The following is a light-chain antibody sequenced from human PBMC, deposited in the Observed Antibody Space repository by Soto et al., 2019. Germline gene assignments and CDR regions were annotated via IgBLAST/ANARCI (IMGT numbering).Light chain of an antibody. Sequence: EIVLTQSPGTLSLSPGERATLSCRASQRVSRSYLAWYQQKPGQAPRLLIYGASSRATGIPDRFSGSGSGTDFTFTISRLEPEDFAVYYCQHYGSSPLFTFGPRTKVYIK. CDR1: QRVSRSY. CDR3: QHYGSSPLFT. V-gene: IGKV3-20*01. CDR2: GAS. J-gene: IGKJ3*01.